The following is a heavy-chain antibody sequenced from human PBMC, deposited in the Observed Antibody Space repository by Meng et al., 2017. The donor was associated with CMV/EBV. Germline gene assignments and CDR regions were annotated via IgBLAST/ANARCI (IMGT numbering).Heavy chain of an antibody. D-gene: IGHD5-24*01. V-gene: IGHV4-31*02. CDR2: IYYSGRS. J-gene: IGHJ4*02. Sequence: SGGSISTGGSYWSWFRQPPGTRLGWFGSIYYSGRSYYNPSLKSRVTISVDTSKSQFSLKLSSVTAADTAVYYCARLVEMATNAYLDYWGQGTLVTVSS. CDR1: GGSISTGGSY. CDR3: ARLVEMATNAYLDY.